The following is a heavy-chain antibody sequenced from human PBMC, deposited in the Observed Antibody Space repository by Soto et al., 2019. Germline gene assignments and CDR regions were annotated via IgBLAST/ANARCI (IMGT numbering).Heavy chain of an antibody. J-gene: IGHJ5*02. Sequence: GASVKVSCKASGYTFNTYAISWVRQAPGQGLEWMGWINPNSGGTNYAQKLQGRVTMTTDTSTSTAYMELRSLRSDDTAVYYCARPRRYCSSTSCYDNWFDPWGQGTLVTVSS. CDR2: INPNSGGT. D-gene: IGHD2-2*01. CDR1: GYTFNTYA. V-gene: IGHV1-18*01. CDR3: ARPRRYCSSTSCYDNWFDP.